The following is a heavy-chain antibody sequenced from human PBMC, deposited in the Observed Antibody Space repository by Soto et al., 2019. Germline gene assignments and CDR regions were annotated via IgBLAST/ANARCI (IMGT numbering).Heavy chain of an antibody. CDR2: INPSGGST. CDR3: ARDQWLKVPAVVGDKFDS. D-gene: IGHD6-19*01. Sequence: ASVKVSRKASGYTFTSYYMRWVRQAPGQGLEWMGIINPSGGSTSYAQKFQGRVTMTKDKSTRTVYMELTSLRSDDTAVYYCARDQWLKVPAVVGDKFDSWGQGTLVTVSS. V-gene: IGHV1-46*01. CDR1: GYTFTSYY. J-gene: IGHJ5*01.